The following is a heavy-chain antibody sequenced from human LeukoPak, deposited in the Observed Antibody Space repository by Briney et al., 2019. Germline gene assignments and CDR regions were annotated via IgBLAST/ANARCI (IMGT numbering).Heavy chain of an antibody. CDR3: ARDLDISP. V-gene: IGHV3-30*04. CDR2: ISYDGSNK. D-gene: IGHD2-2*03. CDR1: GFTFSSYA. J-gene: IGHJ5*02. Sequence: GGPLRLSCAASGFTFSSYAMHWVRQAPGKGLEWVAVISYDGSNKYYADSVKGRFTISRDNSKNTLYLQMNSLSAEDAAVYYCARDLDISPWGQGTLVTVSS.